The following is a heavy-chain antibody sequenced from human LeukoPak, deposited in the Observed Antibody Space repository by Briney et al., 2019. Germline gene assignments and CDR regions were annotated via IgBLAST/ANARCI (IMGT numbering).Heavy chain of an antibody. J-gene: IGHJ6*03. Sequence: GGSLRLSCAGSGFSLSSYSMKWVRQAPGKGLEWVSSTSSSRSDIYYADSVKGRFTISRDDAKNSLHLQMNRLRAEDTAIHYCARGGIIGKSYYYYYMDVWGKGTTVTVSS. CDR1: GFSLSSYS. D-gene: IGHD3-10*01. CDR2: TSSSRSDI. V-gene: IGHV3-21*01. CDR3: ARGGIIGKSYYYYYMDV.